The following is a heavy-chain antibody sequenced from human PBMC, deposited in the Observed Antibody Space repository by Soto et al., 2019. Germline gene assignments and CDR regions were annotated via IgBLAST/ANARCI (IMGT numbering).Heavy chain of an antibody. CDR3: AREGVSYGLPGDFDI. V-gene: IGHV3-33*01. J-gene: IGHJ3*02. CDR1: GFTFSSYG. CDR2: IWYDGSNK. Sequence: PGGSLRLSCAASGFTFSSYGMHWVRQAPGKGLEWVAVIWYDGSNKYYADSVKGRFTISRDNSKNTLYLQMNSLRAEDTAVYYCAREGVSYGLPGDFDIWVQGTMVTVS. D-gene: IGHD5-18*01.